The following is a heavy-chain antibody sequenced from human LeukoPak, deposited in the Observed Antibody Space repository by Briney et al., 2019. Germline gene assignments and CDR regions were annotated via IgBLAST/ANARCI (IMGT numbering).Heavy chain of an antibody. V-gene: IGHV1-2*02. CDR1: GYTFTGYY. CDR3: ARSSGRPYGMDV. J-gene: IGHJ6*02. Sequence: ASVKVSCKASGYTFTGYYMRWVRQAPGQGLEWMGWINPNSGGTNYAQKFQGRVTMTRDTSISTAYMELSRLRSDDTAVYYCARSSGRPYGMDVWGQGTTVTVSS. D-gene: IGHD3-22*01. CDR2: INPNSGGT.